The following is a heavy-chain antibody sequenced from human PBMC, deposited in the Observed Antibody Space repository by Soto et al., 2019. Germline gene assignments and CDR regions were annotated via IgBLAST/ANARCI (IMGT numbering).Heavy chain of an antibody. CDR2: IIPIFGTA. CDR1: GGTFSSYA. J-gene: IGHJ4*02. Sequence: QVQLVQSGAEVKKTGSSVKVSCKASGGTFSSYAISWVRQAPGQGLEWMGGIIPIFGTANYAQKFQGRVTITADESTSTAYMELSSLRSEDTAVYYCARGIVVVPAAIRDPDFDYWGQGTLVTVSS. V-gene: IGHV1-69*01. CDR3: ARGIVVVPAAIRDPDFDY. D-gene: IGHD2-2*02.